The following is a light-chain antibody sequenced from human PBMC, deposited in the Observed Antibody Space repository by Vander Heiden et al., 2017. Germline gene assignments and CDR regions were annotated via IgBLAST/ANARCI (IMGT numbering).Light chain of an antibody. CDR1: SGSIASNY. J-gene: IGLJ2*01. CDR2: EDN. Sequence: NFMLTQPHSVSESPGKTVTISCPRSSGSIASNYVQWYQQRPGSSPTTVIYEDNQRPSGVPDRFSGSIDSSSNSASLTISGLKTEDEADYYCQSDDSSNQVFGGGTKLTVL. CDR3: QSDDSSNQV. V-gene: IGLV6-57*01.